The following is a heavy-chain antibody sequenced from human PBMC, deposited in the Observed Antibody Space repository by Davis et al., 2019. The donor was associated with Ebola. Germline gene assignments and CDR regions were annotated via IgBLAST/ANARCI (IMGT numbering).Heavy chain of an antibody. CDR2: IYWDDDK. D-gene: IGHD2-15*01. J-gene: IGHJ6*02. CDR1: GFSLSTRGVG. V-gene: IGHV2-5*02. CDR3: AHSGAVVVAANYYYYYGMDV. Sequence: SGPTLVKPTQTLTLTCTFSGFSLSTRGVGVGWIRQPPGKALEWLALIYWDDDKRYSPSLKSRLTITKDTSKNQVVLTMTNMDPVDTATYYCAHSGAVVVAANYYYYYGMDVWGQGTTVTVSS.